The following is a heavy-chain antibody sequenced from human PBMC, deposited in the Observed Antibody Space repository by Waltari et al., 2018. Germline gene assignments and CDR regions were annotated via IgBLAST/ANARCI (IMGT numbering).Heavy chain of an antibody. V-gene: IGHV3-30-3*01. D-gene: IGHD2-21*01. CDR3: AREGYCGGDCYSGNAFDI. CDR1: GGSISSSS. CDR2: ISYDGSNK. Sequence: QLQLQESGPGLVKPSETLSLTCTVSGGSISSSSYYWGWIRQPPGKGLEWVAVISYDGSNKYYADSVKGRFTISRDNSKNTLYLQMNSLRAEDTAVYYCAREGYCGGDCYSGNAFDIWGQGTMVTVSS. J-gene: IGHJ3*02.